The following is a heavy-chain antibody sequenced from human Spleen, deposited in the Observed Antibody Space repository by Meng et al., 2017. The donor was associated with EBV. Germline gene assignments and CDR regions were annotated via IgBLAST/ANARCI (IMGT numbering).Heavy chain of an antibody. Sequence: VYSRAEWKKPWASVQVSCTASRYTFTNYAMNWGRQAPGQGLEWLGWINTNTGNPTYAQGFTGRFVLSLDTSVSTAYLQISRLKAEDTGVYYCARAYYDSSGLSDYWGQGTLVTVSS. V-gene: IGHV7-4-1*02. CDR2: INTNTGNP. D-gene: IGHD3-22*01. CDR1: RYTFTNYA. J-gene: IGHJ4*02. CDR3: ARAYYDSSGLSDY.